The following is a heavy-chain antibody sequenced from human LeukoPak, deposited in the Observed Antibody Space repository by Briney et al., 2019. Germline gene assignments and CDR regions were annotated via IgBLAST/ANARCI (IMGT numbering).Heavy chain of an antibody. CDR3: AADRYYYGSGSYYRWYFDL. J-gene: IGHJ2*01. D-gene: IGHD3-10*01. CDR2: IVVGSGNT. CDR1: GFTFTSSA. Sequence: ASVKVSCKASGFTFTSSAVQWVRQARGQRLEWIGWIVVGSGNTNYAQKFQERVTITRDMSTSTAYMELSSLRSEDTAVYYCAADRYYYGSGSYYRWYFDLWGRGTLVTVSS. V-gene: IGHV1-58*01.